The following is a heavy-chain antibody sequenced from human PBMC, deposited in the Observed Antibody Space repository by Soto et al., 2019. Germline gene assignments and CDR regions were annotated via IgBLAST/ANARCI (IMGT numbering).Heavy chain of an antibody. Sequence: AGGSLRLSCAASGFTFSSYAMHWVRQAPGKGLEWVAVISYDGSNKYYADSVKGRFTTSRDNSKNTLYLQMNSLRAEDTAVYYCARASFNFWSGYYADFDYWGQGTLVTVSS. J-gene: IGHJ4*02. CDR1: GFTFSSYA. D-gene: IGHD3-3*01. CDR3: ARASFNFWSGYYADFDY. V-gene: IGHV3-30-3*01. CDR2: ISYDGSNK.